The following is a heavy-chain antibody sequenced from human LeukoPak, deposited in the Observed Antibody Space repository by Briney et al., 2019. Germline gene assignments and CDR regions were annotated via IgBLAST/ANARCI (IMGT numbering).Heavy chain of an antibody. J-gene: IGHJ4*02. CDR1: GFTFSSYA. CDR2: ISYDGSNK. D-gene: IGHD3-10*01. CDR3: AKEGDAYYGSGSPFDY. V-gene: IGHV3-30-3*01. Sequence: QTGGSLRLSCAASGFTFSSYAMHWVRQAPGKGLEWVAVISYDGSNKYYADSVKGRFTISRDNSKNTLYLQMNSLRAEDTAVYYCAKEGDAYYGSGSPFDYWGQGTLVTVSS.